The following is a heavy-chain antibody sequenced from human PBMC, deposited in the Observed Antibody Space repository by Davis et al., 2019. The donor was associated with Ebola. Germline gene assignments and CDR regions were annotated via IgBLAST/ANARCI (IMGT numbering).Heavy chain of an antibody. CDR3: VRGSDAYKTGY. Sequence: MPSETLSLTCAVYGGSFNGYYWSWIRQPPGKGLEWIGEINHSGSTNYNPSLRGRVTISIDTSKNQFSLEVRSVTAADTAFYYCVRGSDAYKTGYWGQGTLVTVSS. V-gene: IGHV4-34*01. J-gene: IGHJ4*02. D-gene: IGHD5-24*01. CDR2: INHSGST. CDR1: GGSFNGYY.